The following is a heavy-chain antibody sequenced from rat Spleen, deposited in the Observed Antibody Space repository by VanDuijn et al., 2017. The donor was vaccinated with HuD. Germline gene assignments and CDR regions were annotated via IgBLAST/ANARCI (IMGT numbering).Heavy chain of an antibody. CDR3: ARETGYNSYFDY. V-gene: IGHV5-31*01. J-gene: IGHJ2*01. D-gene: IGHD1-4*01. CDR1: GFTFNNYW. CDR2: ISNTGGTT. Sequence: EVQLVESGGGLVQPGRSLKLSCVASGFTFNNYWMTWIRQAPGKGLEWVASISNTGGTTYYPDSVKGRFPISRDNAKNTLYLQMDSLRSEDTATYYCARETGYNSYFDYWGQGVLVTVSS.